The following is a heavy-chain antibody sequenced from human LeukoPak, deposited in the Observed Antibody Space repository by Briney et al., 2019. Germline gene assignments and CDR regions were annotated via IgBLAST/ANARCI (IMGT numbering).Heavy chain of an antibody. CDR1: GGSISSGGYY. V-gene: IGHV4-31*03. CDR2: IYYSGST. Sequence: PSQTLSLTCTVSGGSISSGGYYWSWIRQHPGKGLEWIGYIYYSGSTYYNPSLKSRVTISVDTSKNQFSLKLSSVTAADTAVYYCASSGYEDICFDPWGQGTLVTVSS. J-gene: IGHJ5*02. D-gene: IGHD3-22*01. CDR3: ASSGYEDICFDP.